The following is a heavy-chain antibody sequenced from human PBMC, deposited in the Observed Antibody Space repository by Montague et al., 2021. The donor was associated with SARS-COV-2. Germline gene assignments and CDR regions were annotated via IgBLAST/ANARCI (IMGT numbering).Heavy chain of an antibody. V-gene: IGHV2-70*01. J-gene: IGHJ3*02. CDR3: ARIRDYDILTGYDAAFDI. Sequence: PALVKPTQTLTLTCTFSGFSLSTSGLCVSWIRQPPGKALEWLALIDWDDDKYYSTSLKTRLTISKDTSKNQVVLTMTNMDPVDTATYYCARIRDYDILTGYDAAFDIWGQGTLVTVSS. CDR2: IDWDDDK. D-gene: IGHD3-9*01. CDR1: GFSLSTSGLC.